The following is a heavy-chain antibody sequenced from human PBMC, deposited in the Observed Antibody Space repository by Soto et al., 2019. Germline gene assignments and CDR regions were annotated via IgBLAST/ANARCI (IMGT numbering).Heavy chain of an antibody. D-gene: IGHD3-10*01. V-gene: IGHV1-69*06. CDR3: AREYGSGSYYRGPGAFER. CDR2: IIPIFGTA. J-gene: IGHJ3*02. Sequence: GASVKVSCKASGGTFSSYAISWVRQAPGQGLEWMGGIIPIFGTANYAQKFQGRVTITADKSTSTAYMELSSLRSEDTAVYYCAREYGSGSYYRGPGAFERWGQGTMVTV. CDR1: GGTFSSYA.